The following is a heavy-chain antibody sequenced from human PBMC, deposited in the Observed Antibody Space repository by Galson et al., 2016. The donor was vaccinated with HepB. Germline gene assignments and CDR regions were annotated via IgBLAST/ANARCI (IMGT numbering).Heavy chain of an antibody. Sequence: SETLSLTCTVSGASISSGTHYWGWLRQPPGKGLEWIGRMQYIGSTYYHPTHNTRVTIFIDTSKNQFSLRLSSVTAADTAVYFCAGNMVRGVNPGFDIWGRGTMLTVSS. CDR1: GASISSGTHY. CDR2: MQYIGST. CDR3: AGNMVRGVNPGFDI. J-gene: IGHJ3*02. V-gene: IGHV4-39*01. D-gene: IGHD3-10*01.